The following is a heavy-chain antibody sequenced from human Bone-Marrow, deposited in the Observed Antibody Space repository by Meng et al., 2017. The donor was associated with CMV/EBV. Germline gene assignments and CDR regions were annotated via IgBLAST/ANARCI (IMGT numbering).Heavy chain of an antibody. J-gene: IGHJ4*02. Sequence: GESLKISCAASGFTFTGYYMHWVRQAPGQGLEWMGWINPNSGGTNYAQKFRGRVTMTRDTSISTAYMELSRLRSDDTAVYYCARVGYDSSGYMFDYWGPGTRVTGAS. D-gene: IGHD3-22*01. CDR1: GFTFTGYY. V-gene: IGHV1-2*02. CDR3: ARVGYDSSGYMFDY. CDR2: INPNSGGT.